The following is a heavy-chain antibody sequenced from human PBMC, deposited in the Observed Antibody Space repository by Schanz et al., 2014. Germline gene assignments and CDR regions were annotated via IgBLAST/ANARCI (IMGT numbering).Heavy chain of an antibody. CDR3: ARFNSGSHSPPYYYYGMDV. J-gene: IGHJ6*02. Sequence: QVQLVQSGAEVKKPGASVKVSCKASGYTLTGFGVSWVRQAPGQGREWMGWISAYSGNSKYAQKLQGRVTMTPDTSTNTAYMELRSLTSDDTAVYYCARFNSGSHSPPYYYYGMDVWGQGTTVTVSS. V-gene: IGHV1-18*01. CDR2: ISAYSGNS. CDR1: GYTLTGFG. D-gene: IGHD1-26*01.